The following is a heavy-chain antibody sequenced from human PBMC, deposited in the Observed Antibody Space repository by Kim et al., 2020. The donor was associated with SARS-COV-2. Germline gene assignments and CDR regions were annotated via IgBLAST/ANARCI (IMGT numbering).Heavy chain of an antibody. V-gene: IGHV1-46*01. D-gene: IGHD1-26*01. CDR1: GYTFTSYY. Sequence: ASVKVSCKASGYTFTSYYMHWVRQAPGQGLEWMGIINPSGGSTSYAQKFQGRVTMTRDTSTSTVYMELSSLRSEDTAVYYCAREQSAGAPGRGWFDPWGQGTLVTVSS. CDR3: AREQSAGAPGRGWFDP. CDR2: INPSGGST. J-gene: IGHJ5*02.